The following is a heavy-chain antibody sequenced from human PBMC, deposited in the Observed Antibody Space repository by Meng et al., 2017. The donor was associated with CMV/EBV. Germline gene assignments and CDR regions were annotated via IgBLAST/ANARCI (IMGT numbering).Heavy chain of an antibody. CDR2: IYSGGST. CDR1: GFTVSSNH. D-gene: IGHD3-3*01. V-gene: IGHV3-53*01. CDR3: AATYYDFWRYGMDV. Sequence: GESLKISCAASGFTVSSNHMSWVRQAPGKGLEWVSVIYSGGSTYYADSVKGRFTISRDNSKNTLYLQMNSLRAEDTAVYYCAATYYDFWRYGMDVWGQGTTVTVSS. J-gene: IGHJ6*02.